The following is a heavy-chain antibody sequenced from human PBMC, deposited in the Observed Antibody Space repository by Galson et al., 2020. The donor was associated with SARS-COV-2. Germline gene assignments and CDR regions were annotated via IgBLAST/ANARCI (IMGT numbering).Heavy chain of an antibody. V-gene: IGHV4-59*12. Sequence: ETSETLSLTCTVSGGSIGTYYWSWIRQPPGRGLEWIGYISYTENTHYNPSLKSRVTMSVATSENQFSLRLNSVTAADTAVYYCARRRAYSSGWYFFDYWGQGTLVTVSS. J-gene: IGHJ4*02. CDR2: ISYTENT. D-gene: IGHD6-19*01. CDR1: GGSIGTYY. CDR3: ARRRAYSSGWYFFDY.